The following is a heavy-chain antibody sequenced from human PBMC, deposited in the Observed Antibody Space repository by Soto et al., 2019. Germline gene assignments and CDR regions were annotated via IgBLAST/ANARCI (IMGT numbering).Heavy chain of an antibody. CDR3: ARDGYYYDRSGYPPREYNWFDP. CDR1: GDSVSSNSAA. CDR2: TYYRSKWYN. J-gene: IGHJ5*02. Sequence: SQTLSLTCAISGDSVSSNSAAWNWIRQSPSRGLEWLVTTYYRSKWYNDYAVSVKSRITINPDTSKNQFYLQLNSVSPEDTAVYYCARDGYYYDRSGYPPREYNWFDPWGQGTLVTVSS. V-gene: IGHV6-1*01. D-gene: IGHD3-22*01.